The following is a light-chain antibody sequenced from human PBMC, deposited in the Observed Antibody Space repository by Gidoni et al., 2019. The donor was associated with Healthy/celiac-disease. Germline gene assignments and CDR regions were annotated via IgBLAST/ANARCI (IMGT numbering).Light chain of an antibody. V-gene: IGKV1-39*01. CDR2: AAS. Sequence: DIQMTQSPSSLSASVGDRVTITCRASQSISSYLNWYQQKPGKAPKLLIYAASSLQSGDPSRFSGSGSGTYFTLTISSLQPEDFATYYCQQSYSTPRTFGQGTKLEIK. CDR3: QQSYSTPRT. J-gene: IGKJ2*01. CDR1: QSISSY.